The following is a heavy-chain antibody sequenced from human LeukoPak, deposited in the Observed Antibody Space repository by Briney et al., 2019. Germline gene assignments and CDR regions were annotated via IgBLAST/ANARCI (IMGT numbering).Heavy chain of an antibody. CDR3: ARGLRKLWFGELSLFDY. Sequence: SQTLSLTCTVSGGSISSGDYYWSWIRQPPGKGLEWIGYIYYSGSTYYNPSLKSRVTISVDTSKNQFSLKLSSVTAADTAGYYCARGLRKLWFGELSLFDYWGQGTLVTVSS. V-gene: IGHV4-30-4*01. D-gene: IGHD3-10*01. CDR1: GGSISSGDYY. J-gene: IGHJ4*02. CDR2: IYYSGST.